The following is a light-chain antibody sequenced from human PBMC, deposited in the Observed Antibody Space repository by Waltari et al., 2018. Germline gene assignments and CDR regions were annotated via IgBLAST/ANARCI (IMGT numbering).Light chain of an antibody. J-gene: IGLJ3*02. Sequence: QSVPTQPPSVSGTPGQRVTISCSGSSPDIGRNTVNWYQHLPGTAPKLLIYSNYQRPSGVPDRFSGSKSGTSASLAISGLQSEDEADYYCATWDDSLDTPVFGGGTKLTVL. CDR3: ATWDDSLDTPV. V-gene: IGLV1-44*01. CDR2: SNY. CDR1: SPDIGRNT.